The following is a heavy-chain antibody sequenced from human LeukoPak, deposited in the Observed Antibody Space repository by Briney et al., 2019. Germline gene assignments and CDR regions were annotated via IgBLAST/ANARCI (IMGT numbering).Heavy chain of an antibody. CDR1: GYTFTGYY. V-gene: IGHV7-4-1*02. CDR2: MNTNTGNP. CDR3: AVLSYDSSGYYYPFDY. J-gene: IGHJ4*02. D-gene: IGHD3-22*01. Sequence: ASVKVSCKASGYTFTGYYIYWVRQAPGQGLEWMGWMNTNTGNPTYAQGFTGRFVFSLDTSVSTAYLQISSLKTEDTAVYYCAVLSYDSSGYYYPFDYWGQGTLVTVSS.